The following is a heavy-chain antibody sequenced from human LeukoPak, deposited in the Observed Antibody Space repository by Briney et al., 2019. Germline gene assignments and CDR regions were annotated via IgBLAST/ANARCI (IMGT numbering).Heavy chain of an antibody. D-gene: IGHD2-2*01. CDR2: IIPIFGTA. CDR1: GGTFSSYA. Sequence: SVKLSCMASGGTFSSYAISWVRQAPGPGLEWMGGIIPIFGTANYAQKFHGRVTITADESTSTAYMELSSLRSEDTAVYYCASSHFKIVVVPATKEGWFDPWGQGTLVTVSS. CDR3: ASSHFKIVVVPATKEGWFDP. V-gene: IGHV1-69*13. J-gene: IGHJ5*02.